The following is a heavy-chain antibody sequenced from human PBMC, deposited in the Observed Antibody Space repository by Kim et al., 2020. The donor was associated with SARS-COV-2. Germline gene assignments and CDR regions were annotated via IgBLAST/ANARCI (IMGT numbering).Heavy chain of an antibody. CDR1: GFTFSSYS. D-gene: IGHD6-13*01. Sequence: GGSLRLSCAASGFTFSSYSMNWVRQAPGKGLEWVSSISSSSSYIYYADSVKGRFTISRDNAKNSLYLQMNSLRAEDTAVYYCARDPFTIAAATSDYWGQGTLVTVSS. J-gene: IGHJ4*02. CDR3: ARDPFTIAAATSDY. CDR2: ISSSSSYI. V-gene: IGHV3-21*01.